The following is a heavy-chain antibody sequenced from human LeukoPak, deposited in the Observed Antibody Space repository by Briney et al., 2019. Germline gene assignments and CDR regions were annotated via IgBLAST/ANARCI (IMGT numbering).Heavy chain of an antibody. J-gene: IGHJ2*01. V-gene: IGHV3-23*01. Sequence: GGSLRLSCAASGFTFSSYAMSWVRQAPGKGLEWVSAISGSGGSTYYADSVKGRFTISRDNSKNTLYLQMNSLRAEDTAAYYCAKMTTVTTVWYFDLWGRGTLVTVSS. CDR2: ISGSGGST. D-gene: IGHD4-17*01. CDR1: GFTFSSYA. CDR3: AKMTTVTTVWYFDL.